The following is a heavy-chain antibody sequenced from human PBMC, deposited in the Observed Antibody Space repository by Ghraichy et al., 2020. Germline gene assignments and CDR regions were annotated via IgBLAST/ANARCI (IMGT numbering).Heavy chain of an antibody. CDR3: ARDLEISYYDSRGYYGY. J-gene: IGHJ4*02. Sequence: GESLNISCAASGFTFSNYWMAWVRQAPGKGLEWVANIKQDGSEKFYVDSVKGRFTISRDNAKKSLYLHMNSLRAEDTAVYYCARDLEISYYDSRGYYGYWGQGSLVTVSS. V-gene: IGHV3-7*01. D-gene: IGHD3-22*01. CDR1: GFTFSNYW. CDR2: IKQDGSEK.